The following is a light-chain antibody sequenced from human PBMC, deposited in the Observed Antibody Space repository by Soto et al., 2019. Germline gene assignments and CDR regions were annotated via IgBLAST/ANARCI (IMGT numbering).Light chain of an antibody. CDR1: QGINSY. CDR2: IAS. J-gene: IGKJ4*01. CDR3: QSYNSVPYT. V-gene: IGKV1-27*01. Sequence: DIQMTQSPSSLSASVGDRVTITCRASQGINSYLAWYQHKPGKVPNLLIYIASTLQSGVPSRFSGSGSGTDFTLTIISLQPEDVATYYCQSYNSVPYTFGGGTKVEIK.